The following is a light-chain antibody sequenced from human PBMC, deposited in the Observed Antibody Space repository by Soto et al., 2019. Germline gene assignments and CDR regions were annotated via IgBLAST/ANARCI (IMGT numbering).Light chain of an antibody. J-gene: IGKJ1*01. CDR1: QSISGY. Sequence: DIPMTQSPSSLSASVGDRVTITCRASQSISGYLNWYQQKPGKAPNLLIYAASSLQSGVPSRFSGSGSATDFTLTISSLQPEDFVTYYCQQTYNFPWTFGQGTKVEIK. V-gene: IGKV1-39*01. CDR2: AAS. CDR3: QQTYNFPWT.